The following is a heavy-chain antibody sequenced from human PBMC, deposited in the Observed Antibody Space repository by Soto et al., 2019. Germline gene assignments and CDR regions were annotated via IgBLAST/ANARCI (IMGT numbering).Heavy chain of an antibody. Sequence: QVKLQESGPGLVKPSDTLSLTCTVSGYSISRNSLWGWIRQPPGKELEWIGYMSSSGLTYYNPSLESRVTTSLDTSKNQFSLNLSSVTAVDTAVYYCARVKDGNWFDSWGQGTLVTVSS. CDR2: MSSSGLT. J-gene: IGHJ5*01. CDR1: GYSISRNSL. CDR3: ARVKDGNWFDS. V-gene: IGHV4-28*03.